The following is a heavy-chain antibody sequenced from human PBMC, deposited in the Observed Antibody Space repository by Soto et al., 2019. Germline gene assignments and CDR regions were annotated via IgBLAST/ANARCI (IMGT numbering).Heavy chain of an antibody. J-gene: IGHJ4*02. CDR2: ISYDGSNK. D-gene: IGHD1-26*01. V-gene: IGHV3-30*18. CDR3: AKDPSSGSYLPGFDY. Sequence: GGSLRLSCAASGFTFSSYGMHWVRQAPGKGLEWVAVISYDGSNKYYADSVKGRFTISRDNSKNTLYLQMNSLRAEDTAVYYCAKDPSSGSYLPGFDYWGQGTLVTVSS. CDR1: GFTFSSYG.